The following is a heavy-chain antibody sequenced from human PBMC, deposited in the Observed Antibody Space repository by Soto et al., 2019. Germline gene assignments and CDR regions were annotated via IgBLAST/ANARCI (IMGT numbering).Heavy chain of an antibody. V-gene: IGHV3-23*01. CDR1: GFTFTTDA. Sequence: PGGSLRLSCAASGFTFTTDALSWIPHAPGKELDWGSAYIGRGDNTYDADPKKGRFTISRDNSKNTLYLQMNSLSDEDTAANYGAKCWYNSGLQDYWGQGTMGTVSS. J-gene: IGHJ4*02. CDR3: AKCWYNSGLQDY. D-gene: IGHD6-25*01. CDR2: YIGRGDNT.